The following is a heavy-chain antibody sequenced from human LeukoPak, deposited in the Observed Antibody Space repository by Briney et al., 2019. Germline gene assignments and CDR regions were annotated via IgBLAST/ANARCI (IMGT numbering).Heavy chain of an antibody. V-gene: IGHV1-2*02. CDR3: ARGYSSGKADY. Sequence: GGSVKVSCKASGYTFTAYYMHWVRQAPGQGLEWMGWINPNSGGTKYAQKFQGRVTMTRDTSISTAYMELSSLRSDDTAVYYCARGYSSGKADYWGQGSLVTVSP. CDR1: GYTFTAYY. J-gene: IGHJ4*02. D-gene: IGHD6-19*01. CDR2: INPNSGGT.